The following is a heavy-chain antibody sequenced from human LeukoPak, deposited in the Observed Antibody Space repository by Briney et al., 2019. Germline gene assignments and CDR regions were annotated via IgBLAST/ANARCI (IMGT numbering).Heavy chain of an antibody. CDR1: GGTFSSYA. CDR2: IIPIFGTA. J-gene: IGHJ4*02. CDR3: ARGDGYDILTGYNY. D-gene: IGHD3-9*01. Sequence: SVKVSCKASGGTFSSYAISWVRQAPGQGLEWMGGIIPIFGTANYAQKFQGRVTITADESTSTAYMELSSLRSEDTAVYYCARGDGYDILTGYNYWGQGTLVTVSS. V-gene: IGHV1-69*13.